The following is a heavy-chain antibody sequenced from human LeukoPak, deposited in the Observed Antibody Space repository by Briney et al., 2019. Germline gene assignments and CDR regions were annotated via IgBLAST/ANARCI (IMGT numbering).Heavy chain of an antibody. CDR1: GGSISSSNW. CDR2: IYTSGST. J-gene: IGHJ4*02. CDR3: ARGAPPQN. Sequence: PSETLSLTCAVSGGSISSSNWWSWVRQPPGKGLEWIGRIYTSGSTNYNPSLKSRVTMSVDTSKNQFSLKLSSVTAADTAVYYCARGAPPQNWGQGALVTVSS. V-gene: IGHV4-4*02.